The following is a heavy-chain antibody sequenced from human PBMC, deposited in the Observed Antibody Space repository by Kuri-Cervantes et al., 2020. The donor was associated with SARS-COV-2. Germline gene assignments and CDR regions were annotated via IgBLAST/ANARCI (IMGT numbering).Heavy chain of an antibody. CDR2: VIPVLRTA. CDR1: GGNFSNFA. Sequence: SVKVSCKASGGNFSNFAISWVRQAPGQGPEWLGRVIPVLRTANYAPKFQGRVTITADSSTRTAYMELRSLRSEDTAVYYCARATGTTGPRAFDIWGQGTMVTVSS. J-gene: IGHJ3*02. V-gene: IGHV1-69*11. D-gene: IGHD1-1*01. CDR3: ARATGTTGPRAFDI.